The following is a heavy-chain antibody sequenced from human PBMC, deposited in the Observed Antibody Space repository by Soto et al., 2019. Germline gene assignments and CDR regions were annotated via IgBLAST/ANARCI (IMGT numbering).Heavy chain of an antibody. D-gene: IGHD2-15*01. J-gene: IGHJ4*02. CDR3: AKSSGGSSSMGMDY. CDR2: ITYEGRSK. V-gene: IGHV3-30*09. Sequence: GGSLRLSCEVSGFVFKNYAMNWVRQAQGKGLEWVATITYEGRSKYYAESVKGRFAISRDNSKSTLNLQMNTLRVDDSAIYYCAKSSGGSSSMGMDYWGQGTLVTVSS. CDR1: GFVFKNYA.